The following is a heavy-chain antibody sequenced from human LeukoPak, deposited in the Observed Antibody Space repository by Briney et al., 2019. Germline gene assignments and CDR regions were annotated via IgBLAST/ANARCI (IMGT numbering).Heavy chain of an antibody. V-gene: IGHV3-33*01. CDR3: ARTYYYDSSGYYPFDY. CDR2: IWYDGSNK. D-gene: IGHD3-22*01. CDR1: GFTFSSYG. J-gene: IGHJ4*02. Sequence: GGSLRLSCAASGFTFSSYGMHWVRQAPGKGLEWVAVIWYDGSNKYYADSVKGQFTISRDNSKNTLYLQMNSLRAEDTAVYYCARTYYYDSSGYYPFDYWGQGTLVTVSS.